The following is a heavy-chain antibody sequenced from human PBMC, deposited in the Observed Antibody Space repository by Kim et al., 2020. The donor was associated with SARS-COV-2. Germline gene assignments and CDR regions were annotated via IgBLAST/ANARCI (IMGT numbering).Heavy chain of an antibody. CDR3: ARDLKYTIFGVVIRQAFDY. D-gene: IGHD3-3*01. J-gene: IGHJ4*02. V-gene: IGHV3-11*06. Sequence: KGRFTISRDNAKNSLYLQMNSLRAEDTAVYYCARDLKYTIFGVVIRQAFDYWGQGTLVTVSS.